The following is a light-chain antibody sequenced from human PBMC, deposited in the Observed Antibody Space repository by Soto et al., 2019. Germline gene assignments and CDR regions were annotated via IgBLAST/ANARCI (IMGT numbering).Light chain of an antibody. CDR2: DND. CDR1: SSNIARRS. J-gene: IGLJ3*02. Sequence: QSVLTQPPSASATPGQRVTISCSGSSSNIARRSVYWYQQLPGTAPKLLIYDNDKRPSGIPDRFSASKSGTSATLGITGLQTGDEADYYCEAWDSSLSAGVFGGGTKVTVL. CDR3: EAWDSSLSAGV. V-gene: IGLV1-51*01.